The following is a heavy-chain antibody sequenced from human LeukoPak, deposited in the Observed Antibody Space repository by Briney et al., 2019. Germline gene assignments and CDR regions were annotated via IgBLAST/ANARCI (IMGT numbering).Heavy chain of an antibody. Sequence: GGSLRLSCAASGFIFSSYWMSWVRQAPGKGLEWVANIKQDGSEKYYVDSVKGRFTISRDNAKNSLYLQMNSLRAEDTAVYYCARPSRESGSPGDYWGQGTLVTVSS. J-gene: IGHJ4*02. V-gene: IGHV3-7*01. CDR3: ARPSRESGSPGDY. CDR1: GFIFSSYW. D-gene: IGHD3-10*01. CDR2: IKQDGSEK.